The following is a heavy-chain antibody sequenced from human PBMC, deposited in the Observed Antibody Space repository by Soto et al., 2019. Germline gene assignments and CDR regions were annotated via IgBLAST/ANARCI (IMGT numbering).Heavy chain of an antibody. D-gene: IGHD6-13*01. J-gene: IGHJ6*02. CDR1: GGTFSTYT. Sequence: QVQLVQSGAEVKKPGSSVKVSCKASGGTFSTYTINWVRQAPGQGHEWMGRIIPILDIAHYAQKFQGRVTITADKSTSPAYLELSSLRSEDTAVYYCASDPSTGVGYYGMDVWGQGTTVTVSS. CDR3: ASDPSTGVGYYGMDV. CDR2: IIPILDIA. V-gene: IGHV1-69*02.